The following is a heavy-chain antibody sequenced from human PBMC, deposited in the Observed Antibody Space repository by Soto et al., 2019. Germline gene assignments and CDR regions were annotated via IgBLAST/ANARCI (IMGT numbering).Heavy chain of an antibody. CDR1: GGAFSSYA. D-gene: IGHD3-22*01. V-gene: IGHV1-69*13. J-gene: IGHJ5*02. CDR2: IIPIFGTA. Sequence: SVKVSCKASGGAFSSYAISWVRQAPGQGLEWMGGIIPIFGTANYAQKFQGRVTITADESTSTAYMELSSLRSEDTAVYYCAYTYYYDSSAWFDPWGQGTLVTVSS. CDR3: AYTYYYDSSAWFDP.